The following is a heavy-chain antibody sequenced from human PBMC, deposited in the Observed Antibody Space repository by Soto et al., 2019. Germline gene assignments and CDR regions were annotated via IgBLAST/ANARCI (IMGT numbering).Heavy chain of an antibody. D-gene: IGHD6-19*01. CDR2: IWYDGSNE. Sequence: QVQLVESGGGVVQPGRSLRLSCSASGFTFSSYGMHWVRQAPGKGLEWVSLIWYDGSNEYYAYSVTGRFTISRDNSKNTLYLQMNSLRAEDTAVYYCARDRGWYGDYWGQGTLVSVSS. CDR1: GFTFSSYG. CDR3: ARDRGWYGDY. J-gene: IGHJ4*02. V-gene: IGHV3-33*01.